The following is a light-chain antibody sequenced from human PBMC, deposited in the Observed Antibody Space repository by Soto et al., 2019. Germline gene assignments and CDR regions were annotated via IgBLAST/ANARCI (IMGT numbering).Light chain of an antibody. V-gene: IGLV3-21*02. J-gene: IGLJ3*02. CDR2: DNT. CDR1: NIGSKT. Sequence: SYELTLPPSVSVAPGQTAELSCGGINIGSKTVHWYQQEPGQAPVLVVYDNTERPSGIPERFSGSNSGDTATLTISRAEAGDEADFYCQVWDGDSDHVVFGGGTKLTVL. CDR3: QVWDGDSDHVV.